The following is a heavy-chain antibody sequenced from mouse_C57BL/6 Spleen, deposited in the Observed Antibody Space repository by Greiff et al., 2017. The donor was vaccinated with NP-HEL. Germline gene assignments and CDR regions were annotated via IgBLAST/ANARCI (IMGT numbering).Heavy chain of an antibody. CDR3: ARWGVGATERGNYFDY. CDR2: IYPGDGDT. J-gene: IGHJ2*01. V-gene: IGHV1-82*01. CDR1: GYAFSSSW. Sequence: QVQLKQSGPELVKPGASVKISCKASGYAFSSSWMNWVKQRPGKGLEWIGRIYPGDGDTNYNGKFKGKATLTADKSSSTAYMQLSILTSEDSAVYFCARWGVGATERGNYFDYWGQGTTLTVSS. D-gene: IGHD1-1*01.